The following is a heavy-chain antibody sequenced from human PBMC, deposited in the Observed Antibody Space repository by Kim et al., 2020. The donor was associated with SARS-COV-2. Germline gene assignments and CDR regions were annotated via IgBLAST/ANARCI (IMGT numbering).Heavy chain of an antibody. Sequence: SVKVSCKASGGTFSSYAISWVRQAPGQGLEWMGGIIPIFGTANYAQKFQGRVTITADESTSTAYMELSSLRSEDTAVYYCAVPDGMVRGVINQEFYYYYGMDVWGQGTTVTVSS. CDR3: AVPDGMVRGVINQEFYYYYGMDV. CDR2: IIPIFGTA. V-gene: IGHV1-69*13. CDR1: GGTFSSYA. J-gene: IGHJ6*02. D-gene: IGHD3-10*01.